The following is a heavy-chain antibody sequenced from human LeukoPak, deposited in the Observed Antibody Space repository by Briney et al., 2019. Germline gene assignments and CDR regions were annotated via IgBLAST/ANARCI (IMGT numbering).Heavy chain of an antibody. CDR1: GFTLDVYG. Sequence: GGSLSLSCAASGFTLDVYGMRWVRQAPGKGLEWVSGINWNGGSTGYADSVKGRFTISRDNAKNSLYLQMNSLRAEDTALYYCAREFATSYSSGWDWGYWGQGTLVTVSS. V-gene: IGHV3-20*04. D-gene: IGHD6-19*01. J-gene: IGHJ4*02. CDR2: INWNGGST. CDR3: AREFATSYSSGWDWGY.